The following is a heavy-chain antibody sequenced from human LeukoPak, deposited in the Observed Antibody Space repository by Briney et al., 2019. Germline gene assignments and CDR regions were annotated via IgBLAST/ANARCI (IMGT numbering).Heavy chain of an antibody. V-gene: IGHV4-59*01. Sequence: PSETLSPTCTVSGGSIRSYYWSWIRQPPGKGLEWIGYIYYSGSTNYNPSLKSRATISVDTSKNQFSLKLSSVTAADTAVYYSARVRAVEWELLPNYFDYWGQGTLVTVSS. CDR3: ARVRAVEWELLPNYFDY. D-gene: IGHD1-26*01. CDR2: IYYSGST. J-gene: IGHJ4*02. CDR1: GGSIRSYY.